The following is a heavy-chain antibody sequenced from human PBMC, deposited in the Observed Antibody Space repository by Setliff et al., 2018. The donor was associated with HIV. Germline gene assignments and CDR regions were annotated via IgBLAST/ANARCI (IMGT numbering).Heavy chain of an antibody. D-gene: IGHD1-20*01. CDR3: ARDPGRYNGMDV. Sequence: TGGSLRLSCAASGFTFNSYGMHWVRQAPGKGLEWVALIWYDASKKEYADSVKGRFNILRDDSKKTVDLQMNSLRADDTAVYYCARDPGRYNGMDVWGQGTTVTVSS. V-gene: IGHV3-33*01. CDR1: GFTFNSYG. J-gene: IGHJ6*02. CDR2: IWYDASKK.